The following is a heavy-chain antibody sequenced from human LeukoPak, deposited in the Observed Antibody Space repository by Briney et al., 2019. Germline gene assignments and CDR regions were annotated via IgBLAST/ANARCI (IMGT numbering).Heavy chain of an antibody. CDR1: GFTFSNYS. CDR3: AREDTTVRGVFDY. D-gene: IGHD3-10*01. CDR2: ISSSSSYI. J-gene: IGHJ4*02. V-gene: IGHV3-21*01. Sequence: GGSLRLSCAASGFTFSNYSMNWVRQAPGKGLEWVSSISSSSSYIYYADSVKGRFTISRDNAKNSLYLQMNSLRAEDTAVYYCAREDTTVRGVFDYWGQGTLVTVSS.